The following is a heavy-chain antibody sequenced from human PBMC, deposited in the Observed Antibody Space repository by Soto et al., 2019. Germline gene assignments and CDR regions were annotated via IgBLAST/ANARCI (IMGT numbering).Heavy chain of an antibody. CDR3: ARDRDDYGSGNYYNRTDF. D-gene: IGHD3-10*01. J-gene: IGHJ4*02. V-gene: IGHV1-69*01. CDR1: GGIFSTSA. Sequence: QVQLVQSGAEVKKPGSSVKVSCKASGGIFSTSAISWLRQAPGQGLEWMGGIIPLFGTPNYAQRFQGRVTITADESTSTAYLELSRLRSEDTAVYYCARDRDDYGSGNYYNRTDFWGQGTLVTVSS. CDR2: IIPLFGTP.